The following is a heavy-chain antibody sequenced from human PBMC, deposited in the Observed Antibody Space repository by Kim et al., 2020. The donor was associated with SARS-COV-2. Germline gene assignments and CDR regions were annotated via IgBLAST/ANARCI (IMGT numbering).Heavy chain of an antibody. V-gene: IGHV3-33*01. D-gene: IGHD3-10*01. CDR3: ARDGNLYYYGSGSYYPYYFDY. J-gene: IGHJ4*02. CDR1: GFTFSSYG. Sequence: GGSLRLSCAASGFTFSSYGMHWVRQAPGKGLEWVAVIWYDGSNKYYADSVKGRFTISRDNSKNTLYLQMNSLRAEDTAVYYCARDGNLYYYGSGSYYPYYFDYWGQGNLVTVSS. CDR2: IWYDGSNK.